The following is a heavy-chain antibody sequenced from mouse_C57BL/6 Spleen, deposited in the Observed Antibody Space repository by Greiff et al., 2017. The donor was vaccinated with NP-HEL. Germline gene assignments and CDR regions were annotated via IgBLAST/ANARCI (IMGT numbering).Heavy chain of an antibody. V-gene: IGHV14-4*01. Sequence: VQLQQSGAELVRPGASVKLSCTASGFNIKDDYMHWVKQRPEQGLEWIGWIDPENGDTEYASKFQGKATITADTSSNTAYLQLSSLTSEDTAVYYCTTGGVHFDYWGQGTTLTVSS. J-gene: IGHJ2*01. CDR2: IDPENGDT. CDR3: TTGGVHFDY. CDR1: GFNIKDDY.